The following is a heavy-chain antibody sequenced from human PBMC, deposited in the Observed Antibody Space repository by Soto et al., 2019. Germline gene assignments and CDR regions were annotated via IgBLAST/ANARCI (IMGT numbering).Heavy chain of an antibody. CDR2: IASHGGST. V-gene: IGHV3-64D*08. CDR1: GFSFSSYA. J-gene: IGHJ6*02. CDR3: VKYVTPNWNYPGIDV. D-gene: IGHD1-20*01. Sequence: EVQLVESGGGLVQPGGSLTLSCSASGFSFSSYAIHWVRQAPGKGLEYVAVIASHGGSTYYSDSVKGRFTTSRDNSKNTLYLQMSSLRAEDSSVYFCVKYVTPNWNYPGIDVWGQGTTVTVSS.